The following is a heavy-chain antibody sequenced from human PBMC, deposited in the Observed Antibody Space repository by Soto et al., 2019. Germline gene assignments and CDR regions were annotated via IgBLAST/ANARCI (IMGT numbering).Heavy chain of an antibody. D-gene: IGHD1-26*01. CDR1: GFTFSGSA. CDR2: IRSKANSYAT. J-gene: IGHJ4*02. Sequence: GGSLRLSCAASGFTFSGSAMHWVRQASGKGLEWVGRIRSKANSYATAYAASVKGRFTISRDDSKNTAYLQMNSLKTEDTAVYYCTSRTNIVGATKVGDYWGQGTLVTVSS. CDR3: TSRTNIVGATKVGDY. V-gene: IGHV3-73*01.